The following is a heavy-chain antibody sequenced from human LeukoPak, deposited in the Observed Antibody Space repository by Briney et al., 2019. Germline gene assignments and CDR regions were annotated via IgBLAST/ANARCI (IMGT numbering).Heavy chain of an antibody. CDR2: IYYSGST. J-gene: IGHJ4*02. CDR3: ARDLAAGRFDY. D-gene: IGHD6-13*01. V-gene: IGHV4-31*03. Sequence: PSETLSLTCTVSGGSISGYYWSWIRQHPGKGLEWIGYIYYSGSTYYNPSLKSRVTISVDTSKNQFSLKLSSVTAADTAVYYCARDLAAGRFDYWGQGTLVTVSS. CDR1: GGSISGYY.